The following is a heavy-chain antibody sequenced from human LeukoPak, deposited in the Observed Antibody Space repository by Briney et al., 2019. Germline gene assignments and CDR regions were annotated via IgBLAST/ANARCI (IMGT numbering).Heavy chain of an antibody. CDR1: GGSISSGSYY. Sequence: SETLSLTCTVSGGSISSGSYYWSWIRQPAGKGLEWIGRIYTSGSTNYNPSLKSRVTISVDTSKNPFSLTLSSVTDADTAVYYCARAFFGYSSSAGGAWGPGTLVTVSS. CDR2: IYTSGST. CDR3: ARAFFGYSSSAGGA. J-gene: IGHJ5*02. V-gene: IGHV4-61*02. D-gene: IGHD6-6*01.